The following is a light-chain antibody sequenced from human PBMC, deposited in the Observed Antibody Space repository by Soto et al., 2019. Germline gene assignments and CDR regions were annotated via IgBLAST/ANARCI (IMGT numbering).Light chain of an antibody. CDR1: QGISSY. CDR3: HQYYSTPGT. J-gene: IGKJ3*01. V-gene: IGKV1-8*01. CDR2: AAS. Sequence: AIRMTQSPSSLSASTGDRVTITCRASQGISSYLAWYQQKPGKAPKLLIYAASTLQSGVPSRFSGSGSGTDFTLTISCLQSEDFATYYCHQYYSTPGTFGPGTKVDIK.